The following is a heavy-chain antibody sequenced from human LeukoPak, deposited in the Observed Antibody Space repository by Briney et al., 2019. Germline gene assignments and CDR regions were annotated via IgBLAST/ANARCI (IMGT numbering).Heavy chain of an antibody. Sequence: TGGSLRLSCAASGFPFSSYWMHWVRQVPGKGLLWVSRINSDGSATIYADSVRGRFTISRDNAKNTLYLQMSGLRVEDTAVYYCARRGRVAATLFDYWGQGTLVTVSS. D-gene: IGHD2-15*01. CDR1: GFPFSSYW. V-gene: IGHV3-74*01. CDR2: INSDGSAT. CDR3: ARRGRVAATLFDY. J-gene: IGHJ4*02.